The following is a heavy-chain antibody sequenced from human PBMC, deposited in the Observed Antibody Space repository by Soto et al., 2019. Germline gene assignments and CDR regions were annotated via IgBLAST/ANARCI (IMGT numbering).Heavy chain of an antibody. V-gene: IGHV1-69*01. D-gene: IGHD2-15*01. CDR2: IIPIFGTA. CDR3: ARDRPALLLTYYGMDV. Sequence: QVQLVQSGAEVKKPGSSVKVSYKASGGTFSSYAISWVRQAPGRGLEWMGGIIPIFGTANYAQKFQGRVTITADESTSTAYMELSSLRSEDTAVYYCARDRPALLLTYYGMDVWGQGTTVTVSS. J-gene: IGHJ6*02. CDR1: GGTFSSYA.